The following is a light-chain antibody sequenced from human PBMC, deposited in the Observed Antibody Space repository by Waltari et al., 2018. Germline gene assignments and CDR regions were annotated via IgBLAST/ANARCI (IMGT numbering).Light chain of an antibody. CDR2: EAS. Sequence: QSALTQPPSVSGSPGQSITISCTGTSSDVGSYNLVSWYQQHPGKAPKLMIYEASKRPSGVSNRFSGSKSGNTASLTISGLQAEDEADYYCSSYTSSSTLVFGGGTKLTVL. J-gene: IGLJ3*02. V-gene: IGLV2-23*01. CDR1: SSDVGSYNL. CDR3: SSYTSSSTLV.